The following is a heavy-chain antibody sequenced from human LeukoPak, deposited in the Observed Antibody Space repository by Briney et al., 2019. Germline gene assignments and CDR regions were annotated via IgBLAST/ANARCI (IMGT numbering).Heavy chain of an antibody. CDR2: ISGSGSSS. Sequence: PGGSLRLSCAASGFTFSNYAMSWVRQPPGKGLEWVSGISGSGSSSYYADSVKGRFTISRDNSKNTLYLQMNTLRADDTAVYYCAKVNSSSSWYYFDYWGQGTLVTVSS. CDR3: AKVNSSSSWYYFDY. J-gene: IGHJ4*02. D-gene: IGHD6-13*01. CDR1: GFTFSNYA. V-gene: IGHV3-23*01.